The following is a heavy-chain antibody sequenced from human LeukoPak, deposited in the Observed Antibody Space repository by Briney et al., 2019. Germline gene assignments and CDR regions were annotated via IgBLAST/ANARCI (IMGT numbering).Heavy chain of an antibody. CDR3: ARHATHYLLGYCSGGSCYSAAFDI. CDR1: GVSISAYY. J-gene: IGHJ3*02. D-gene: IGHD2-15*01. Sequence: PSETLSLTCSVSGVSISAYYWSWIRQPAGKGLEWIGRIYPGESIYASENTNYNPSLKSRVSMSGDTSKNQVSLKLRSVTAADTAVYYCARHATHYLLGYCSGGSCYSAAFDIWGQGTMVTVSS. CDR2: IYPGESIYASENT. V-gene: IGHV4-4*07.